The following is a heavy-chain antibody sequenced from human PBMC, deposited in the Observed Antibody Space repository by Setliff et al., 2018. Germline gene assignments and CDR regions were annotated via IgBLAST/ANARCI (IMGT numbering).Heavy chain of an antibody. CDR2: IRYDGSNK. Sequence: PGGSLRLSCAASGFTFSSYGMHWVRQAPGKGLEWVAFIRYDGSNKYYADSVKGRFTISRDNSKNTLYLQMNSLRADDTAVYYCAKDIYGSGSYAVGGYFDYWGQGTQVTVSS. CDR3: AKDIYGSGSYAVGGYFDY. V-gene: IGHV3-30*02. CDR1: GFTFSSYG. D-gene: IGHD3-10*01. J-gene: IGHJ4*02.